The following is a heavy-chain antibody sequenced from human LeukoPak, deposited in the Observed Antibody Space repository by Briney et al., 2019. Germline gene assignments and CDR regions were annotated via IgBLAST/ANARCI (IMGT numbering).Heavy chain of an antibody. CDR3: ARDSPYYDILTGYYALAPAYWYFDL. CDR2: IYHSGST. J-gene: IGHJ2*01. Sequence: SETLSLTCTVSGYSISSGYYWGWIRQPPGKGLEWIGSIYHSGSTYYNPSLKSRVTISVDASKNQFSLKLSSVTAADTAVYYCARDSPYYDILTGYYALAPAYWYFDLWGRGTLVTVSS. V-gene: IGHV4-38-2*02. D-gene: IGHD3-9*01. CDR1: GYSISSGYY.